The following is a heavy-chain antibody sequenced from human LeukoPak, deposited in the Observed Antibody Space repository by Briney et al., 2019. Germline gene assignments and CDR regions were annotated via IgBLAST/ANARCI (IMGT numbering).Heavy chain of an antibody. V-gene: IGHV1-2*02. J-gene: IGHJ4*02. CDR1: GYTFTGYY. Sequence: ASVKVSCKASGYTFTGYYMHWVRQAPGQGLEWMGWINPNSGGTNYAQKFQGRVTMTRDTSISTAYMELSRLRSDDTAVYYCARGNTAMALDFDYWGQGTLVTVSS. CDR3: ARGNTAMALDFDY. D-gene: IGHD5-18*01. CDR2: INPNSGGT.